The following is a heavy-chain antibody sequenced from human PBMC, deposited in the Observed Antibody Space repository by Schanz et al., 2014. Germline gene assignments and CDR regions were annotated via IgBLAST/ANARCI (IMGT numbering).Heavy chain of an antibody. J-gene: IGHJ3*01. CDR1: GFTFSGNA. CDR2: VSDDGNKK. V-gene: IGHV3-30*03. Sequence: QVHLMESGGGVVQPGRSLRLSCAASGFTFSGNAMHWVRQAPGKGLEWVAVVSDDGNKKYYADSVKGRFTISRDNTKNSLFLQLNSLRADDTAVYYCARETTIITGGAFDVWGQGTMVTVSS. CDR3: ARETTIITGGAFDV. D-gene: IGHD3-9*01.